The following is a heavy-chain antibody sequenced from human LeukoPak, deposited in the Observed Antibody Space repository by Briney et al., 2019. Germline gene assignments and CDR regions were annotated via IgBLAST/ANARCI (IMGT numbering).Heavy chain of an antibody. CDR2: IYYSGST. J-gene: IGHJ6*02. D-gene: IGHD6-13*01. V-gene: IGHV4-39*07. CDR3: ARGGFSSSKDFYYYYGMDV. CDR1: GGSISSSSYY. Sequence: SETLSLTCTVSGGSISSSSYYWGWIRQPPGKGLEWIGSIYYSGSTYYNPSLKSRVTISVDTSKNQFSLKLNSVTAADTAVYYCARGGFSSSKDFYYYYGMDVWGQGTTVTVSS.